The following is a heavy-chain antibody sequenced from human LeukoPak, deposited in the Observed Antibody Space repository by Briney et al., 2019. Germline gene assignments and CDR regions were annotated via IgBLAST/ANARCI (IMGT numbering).Heavy chain of an antibody. CDR2: IWYDGSNK. CDR1: GFTFGSYG. Sequence: PGRSLRLSCAASGFTFGSYGMHWVRQAPGKGLEWVAVIWYDGSNKYYADSVKGRFTISRDNSKNTLYLQMNSLRAEDTAVYYCAREAGSSWYFGAGYYYYGMDVWGQGTTVTVSS. J-gene: IGHJ6*02. CDR3: AREAGSSWYFGAGYYYYGMDV. V-gene: IGHV3-33*01. D-gene: IGHD6-13*01.